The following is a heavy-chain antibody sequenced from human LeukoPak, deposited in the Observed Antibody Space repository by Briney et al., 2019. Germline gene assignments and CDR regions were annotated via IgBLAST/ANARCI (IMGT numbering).Heavy chain of an antibody. D-gene: IGHD5-12*01. J-gene: IGHJ4*02. V-gene: IGHV4-34*01. CDR3: ARLGDGYDKRTDY. CDR1: GGSFSGYY. Sequence: ASETLSLTCAVYGGSFSGYYWSWIRQPPGKGLEWIGEINHSGSTNYNPSLKSRVTISVDASKNQFSLKLSSVTAADTAAYYCARLGDGYDKRTDYWGQGTLVTVSS. CDR2: INHSGST.